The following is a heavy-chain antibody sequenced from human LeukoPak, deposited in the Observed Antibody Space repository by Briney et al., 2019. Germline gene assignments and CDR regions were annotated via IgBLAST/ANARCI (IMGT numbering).Heavy chain of an antibody. V-gene: IGHV3-64*01. D-gene: IGHD4-17*01. CDR1: GFTFSSYA. J-gene: IGHJ5*02. Sequence: GGSLRLSCAASGFTFSSYAMHCVRHAPGKGLEYVSAISCNGGSTYYANSVKGRFTICRDNSKNRLYLQMGSLRDEDLAVYYCASAFSPVRSGAENWFDPWGERTRVTVS. CDR2: ISCNGGST. CDR3: ASAFSPVRSGAENWFDP.